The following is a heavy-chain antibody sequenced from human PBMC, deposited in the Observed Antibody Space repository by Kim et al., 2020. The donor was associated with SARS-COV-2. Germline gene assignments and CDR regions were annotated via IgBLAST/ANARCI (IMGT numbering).Heavy chain of an antibody. CDR1: GNSISSFC. D-gene: IGHD3-22*01. V-gene: IGHV4-59*01. Sequence: SETLSLTCTVSGNSISSFCWSWIRQSPGKGLEWIGNIFYSGNTNYNPSLKSRVTISVHTSKNQFSLKLRSVTAADTAVYYCARGWDYDYSGYYPF. CDR3: ARGWDYDYSGYYPF. J-gene: IGHJ3*01. CDR2: IFYSGNT.